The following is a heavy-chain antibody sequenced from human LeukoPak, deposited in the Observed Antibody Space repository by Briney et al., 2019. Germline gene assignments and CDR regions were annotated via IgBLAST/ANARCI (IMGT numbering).Heavy chain of an antibody. CDR2: INHSGST. V-gene: IGHV4-34*01. D-gene: IGHD2/OR15-2a*01. CDR3: ARAKDLFLWSYYFDY. J-gene: IGHJ4*02. Sequence: SETLSLTCAVYGGSFSGYYWSWIHQPPGKGLEGIGEINHSGSTNYNPSLKSRVTISVDTSKNQFSLKLSSVTAADTAVYYCARAKDLFLWSYYFDYWGQGTLVTVSS. CDR1: GGSFSGYY.